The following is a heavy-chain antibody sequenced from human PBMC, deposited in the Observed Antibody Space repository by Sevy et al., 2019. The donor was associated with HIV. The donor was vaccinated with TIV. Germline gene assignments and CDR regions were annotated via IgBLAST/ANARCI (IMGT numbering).Heavy chain of an antibody. CDR1: GFTFSSYG. D-gene: IGHD6-13*01. CDR2: ISCDGSNK. J-gene: IGHJ3*02. CDR3: ATTTTDSSSWYVAFDI. V-gene: IGHV3-30*03. Sequence: GGSLRLSCAASGFTFSSYGMHWVRQAPGKGLEWVAVISCDGSNKYYADSVKGRFTISRDNSKNLVYLQMNSLRAEDTAVYYCATTTTDSSSWYVAFDIWGQGTMVTVSS.